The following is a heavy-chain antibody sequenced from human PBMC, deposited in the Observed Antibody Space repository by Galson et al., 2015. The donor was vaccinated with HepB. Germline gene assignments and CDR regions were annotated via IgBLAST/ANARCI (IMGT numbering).Heavy chain of an antibody. CDR2: ISYSGST. CDR3: ASGRATLA. CDR1: GGSISRGGYY. Sequence: TLSLICSVSGGSISRGGYYWSWIRQSPGKGLEWIGYISYSGSTNYNPSVKSRITISLDTSRNQFSLKLSSVTAADTAVYYCASGRATLAWGQGTLVSVSS. D-gene: IGHD5-12*01. J-gene: IGHJ5*02. V-gene: IGHV4-30-4*01.